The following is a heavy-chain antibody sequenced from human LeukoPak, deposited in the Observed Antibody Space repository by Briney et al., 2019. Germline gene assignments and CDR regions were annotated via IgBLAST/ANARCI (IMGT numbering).Heavy chain of an antibody. CDR3: ARQAVFGVVIISFYYMDV. CDR2: IKQDGSEK. CDR1: GFTFSDYY. V-gene: IGHV3-7*01. J-gene: IGHJ6*03. Sequence: GGSLRLSCAASGFTFSDYYMSWIRQAPGKGLEWVANIKQDGSEKYYVDSVKGRFTISRDNAKNSLYLQMNSLRAEDTAVYYCARQAVFGVVIISFYYMDVWGKGTTVTVSS. D-gene: IGHD3-3*01.